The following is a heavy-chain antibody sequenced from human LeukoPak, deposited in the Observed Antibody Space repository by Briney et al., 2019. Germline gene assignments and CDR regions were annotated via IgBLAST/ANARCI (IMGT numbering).Heavy chain of an antibody. Sequence: AASVKVSCKVSGYTLTELSMHWVRQAPGKGLEWMGGFDPEDGETIYAQKFQGRVTMTEDTSTDTAYMELSSLRSEDTAVYYCATDNRGGSCYSLICPGWYFDLWGRGTLVTVSS. J-gene: IGHJ2*01. CDR3: ATDNRGGSCYSLICPGWYFDL. CDR1: GYTLTELS. CDR2: FDPEDGET. D-gene: IGHD2-15*01. V-gene: IGHV1-24*01.